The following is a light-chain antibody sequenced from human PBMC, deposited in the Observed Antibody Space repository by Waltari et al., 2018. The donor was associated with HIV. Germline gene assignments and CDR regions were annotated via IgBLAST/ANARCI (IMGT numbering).Light chain of an antibody. V-gene: IGKV2-30*01. CDR3: MQSTHWPGT. CDR2: KIS. J-gene: IGKJ1*01. Sequence: DAVLTQSPVSLPVALGLPASISCRSSQSLIYTDGNTYINWFHQRPGQSPRRLIYKISNRDSGVPDRFSGSGSVTDFTLHISRVEAEDVGIFYCMQSTHWPGTFGQGTRAEIQ. CDR1: QSLIYTDGNTY.